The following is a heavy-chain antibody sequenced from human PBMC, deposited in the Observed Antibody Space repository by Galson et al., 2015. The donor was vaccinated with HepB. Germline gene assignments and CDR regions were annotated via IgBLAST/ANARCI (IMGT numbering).Heavy chain of an antibody. CDR2: INPSGGNA. Sequence: SVKVSCKASGYTFTTFHVHWVRQAPGQGLEWMGVINPSGGNAFYAQKFQGRLTLTRDTSTVTIYMKLSSLRSDDTAIYYCARERGAAGDYWGQGSLVTVSS. V-gene: IGHV1-46*01. D-gene: IGHD6-13*01. J-gene: IGHJ4*02. CDR1: GYTFTTFH. CDR3: ARERGAAGDY.